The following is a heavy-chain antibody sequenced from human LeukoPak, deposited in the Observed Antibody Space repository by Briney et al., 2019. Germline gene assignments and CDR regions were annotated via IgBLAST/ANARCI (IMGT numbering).Heavy chain of an antibody. CDR1: GFTFSSYS. V-gene: IGHV3-21*01. D-gene: IGHD5-18*01. CDR3: ARDPYSYGPVDY. J-gene: IGHJ4*02. CDR2: ISSSSSYI. Sequence: GGSLRLSCAASGFTFSSYSMNWVRQAPGKGLEWVSSISSSSSYIYYADSVKGRFTISRDNAKNSPYLQMNSLRAEDTAVYYCARDPYSYGPVDYWGQGTLVTVSS.